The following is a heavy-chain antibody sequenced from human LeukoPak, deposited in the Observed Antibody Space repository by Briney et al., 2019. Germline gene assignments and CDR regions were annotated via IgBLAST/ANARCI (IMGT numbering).Heavy chain of an antibody. CDR1: GYTFTSYG. CDR2: INPNSGGT. CDR3: ARAGSKVGAVNFDY. V-gene: IGHV1-18*01. J-gene: IGHJ4*02. D-gene: IGHD1-26*01. Sequence: GASVKVSCKASGYTFTSYGISWVRQAPGQGLEWMGWINPNSGGTNYGRVTMTTDTSTTTAYMELRTLRSDDTAVYYCARAGSKVGAVNFDYWGQGTLVTVSS.